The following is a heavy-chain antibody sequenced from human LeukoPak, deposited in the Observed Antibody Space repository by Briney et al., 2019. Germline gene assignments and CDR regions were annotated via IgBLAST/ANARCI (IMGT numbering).Heavy chain of an antibody. CDR2: IEPNSGGA. CDR3: AIENYYDSSGYSKAFDY. Sequence: ASVTVSCKPSGYTFTVKFLHWLRQAPGQGLEWMGGIEPNSGGAVYGQNFRGRVTVTRDTSVSTAYMELSRLRSDDTAVYYCAIENYYDSSGYSKAFDYWGQGTLVTVSS. CDR1: GYTFTVKF. J-gene: IGHJ4*02. D-gene: IGHD3-22*01. V-gene: IGHV1-2*02.